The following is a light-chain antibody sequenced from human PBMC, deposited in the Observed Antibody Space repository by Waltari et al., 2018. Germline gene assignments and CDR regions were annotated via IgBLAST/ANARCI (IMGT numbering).Light chain of an antibody. CDR2: EVS. J-gene: IGLJ2*01. CDR3: SSYAGSEVVI. Sequence: QSALTQPPSASGSPGQSVTVPCTGTSSDVGGYNYVSWYQQHPGKAPKLMLYEVSKRPSGVPDRFSGSKSGNTASLTVSGLQAEDEADYYCSSYAGSEVVIFGGGTKLTVL. V-gene: IGLV2-8*01. CDR1: SSDVGGYNY.